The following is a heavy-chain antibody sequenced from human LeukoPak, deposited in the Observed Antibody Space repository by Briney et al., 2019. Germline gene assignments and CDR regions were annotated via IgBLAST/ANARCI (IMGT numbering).Heavy chain of an antibody. J-gene: IGHJ4*02. V-gene: IGHV4-59*08. CDR2: IYDSGST. CDR3: ARHPLGSYGDYSIDY. D-gene: IGHD4-17*01. CDR1: GGSISPYC. Sequence: PSXTLSLTCTVSGGSISPYCWSWIRQPPGKGXXXXXYIYDSGSTNYNTSLKXXVTISVDTSKSQFSLKLKSVTAADTAVYYCARHPLGSYGDYSIDYWGQGTLITVSS.